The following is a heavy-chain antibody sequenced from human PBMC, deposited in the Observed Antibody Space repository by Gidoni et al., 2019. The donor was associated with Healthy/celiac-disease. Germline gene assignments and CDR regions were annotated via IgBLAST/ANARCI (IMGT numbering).Heavy chain of an antibody. Sequence: QVQLQESGPGLVKPSETLSITCTVSGGSISSYYWSWIRQPPGKGLEWIGYIYYSGSTNYNPSLKSRVTISVDTSKNQFSLKLSSVTAADTAVYYCASSRPAAPDYWGQGTLVTVSS. V-gene: IGHV4-59*01. CDR3: ASSRPAAPDY. CDR1: GGSISSYY. D-gene: IGHD2-2*01. CDR2: IYYSGST. J-gene: IGHJ4*02.